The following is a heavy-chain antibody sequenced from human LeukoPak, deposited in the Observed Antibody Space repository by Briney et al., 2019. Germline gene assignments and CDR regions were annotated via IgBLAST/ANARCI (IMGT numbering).Heavy chain of an antibody. D-gene: IGHD1-26*01. CDR1: GSSISSGDYY. Sequence: SETLSLTCTVSGSSISSGDYYWSWIRQPPGKGLEWIGYIYYSGSTYYNPSLKSPVTISVDTSKNQFSLKLSSVTAADTAVYYCARGQWELLAVDYWGQGTLVTVSS. J-gene: IGHJ4*02. V-gene: IGHV4-30-4*08. CDR2: IYYSGST. CDR3: ARGQWELLAVDY.